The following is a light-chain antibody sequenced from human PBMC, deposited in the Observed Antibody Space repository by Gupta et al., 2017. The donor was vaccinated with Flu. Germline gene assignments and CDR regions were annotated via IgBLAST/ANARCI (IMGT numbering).Light chain of an antibody. CDR3: EAWDDSLSGYVV. V-gene: IGLV1-47*01. J-gene: IGLJ2*01. Sequence: SVLTQPPSASGTPGQRVTISCSGSSSNIGSNYVYWYQQLPGTAPKLLIYRNNQRPSGGPDRFSGSKSGASAALAISGLRSEEEADYYCEAWDDSLSGYVVFGGGTKLTVL. CDR2: RNN. CDR1: SSNIGSNY.